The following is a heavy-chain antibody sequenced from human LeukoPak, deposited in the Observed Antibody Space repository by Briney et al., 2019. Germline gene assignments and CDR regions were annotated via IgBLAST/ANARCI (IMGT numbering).Heavy chain of an antibody. J-gene: IGHJ4*02. CDR2: INHSGST. CDR3: ARELWLGEDESDH. D-gene: IGHD1-7*01. Sequence: PSESLSLTCAVYGGSFSHYYWSWIRQPPGKGLEWIGEINHSGSTNYNPSLKSRVTISVDTSKNQFSLKLSSVTAADTAVYYCARELWLGEDESDHWGQGTLVTVSS. V-gene: IGHV4-34*01. CDR1: GGSFSHYY.